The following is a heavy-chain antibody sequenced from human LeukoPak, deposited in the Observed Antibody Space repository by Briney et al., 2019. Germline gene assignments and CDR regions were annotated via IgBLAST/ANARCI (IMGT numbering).Heavy chain of an antibody. CDR1: GGSISSYY. D-gene: IGHD3-10*01. V-gene: IGHV4-59*01. CDR2: IYYSGST. J-gene: IGHJ5*02. CDR3: ARSPAQLLWFGEDWSDP. Sequence: SETLSLTCTVSGGSISSYYWSWIRQPPGKGLEWIGYIYYSGSTNYNPSLKSRVTISVDTSKNQFSLKLSSVTAADTAVYYCARSPAQLLWFGEDWSDPWGQGTLVTVSS.